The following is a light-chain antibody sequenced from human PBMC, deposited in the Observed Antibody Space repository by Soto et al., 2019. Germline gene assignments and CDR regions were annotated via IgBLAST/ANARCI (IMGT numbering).Light chain of an antibody. Sequence: QSVLTQPPSASGTPGQRVTISCSGSSSNIGSYTVNWYRQLPGTAPKLLMYDNNQRPSGVPERFSGSKSGTSASLAISGLRSEDEADYYCAAWDDSLNGPSWVFGGGTKLTVL. CDR3: AAWDDSLNGPSWV. V-gene: IGLV1-44*01. J-gene: IGLJ3*02. CDR2: DNN. CDR1: SSNIGSYT.